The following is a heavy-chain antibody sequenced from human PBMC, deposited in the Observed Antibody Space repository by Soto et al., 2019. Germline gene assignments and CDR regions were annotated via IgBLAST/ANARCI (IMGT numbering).Heavy chain of an antibody. D-gene: IGHD2-2*01. CDR1: GGTFSSYA. V-gene: IGHV1-69*01. Sequence: QVQLVQSGAEVKKPGSSVKVSCKASGGTFSSYAISWVRQAPGQGLEWMGGIIPIFGTANYAQKFQCRVTINGEESMSTAYTELTSFRAENSVGYYCAGEFHCRSTSCGIICLYYGFDAWGQGTPVTVSS. J-gene: IGHJ5*01. CDR3: AGEFHCRSTSCGIICLYYGFDA. CDR2: IIPIFGTA.